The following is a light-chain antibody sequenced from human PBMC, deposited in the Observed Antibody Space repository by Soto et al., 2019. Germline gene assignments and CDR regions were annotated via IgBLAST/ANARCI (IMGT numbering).Light chain of an antibody. CDR1: QGIDKY. CDR3: QKLYDAAFS. J-gene: IGKJ3*01. Sequence: DIQMTQFPSSLSASVGDRVTITCRASQGIDKYFAWYQQRPGKVPQLLIYDAYSVQSAVPSRFSVSGSGTEFTLTISILQPEDVATYYCQKLYDAAFSFVLGTKVDIK. V-gene: IGKV1-27*01. CDR2: DAY.